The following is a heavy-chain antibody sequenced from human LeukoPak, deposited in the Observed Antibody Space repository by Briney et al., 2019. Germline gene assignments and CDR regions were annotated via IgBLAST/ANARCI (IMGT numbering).Heavy chain of an antibody. CDR2: INPNSGGT. Sequence: GASVKVSCEASGYTFTDYYIHWMRQAPGQGLEWMGWINPNSGGTNYAQKFQGRVTMTGDTSISTAYMELSGLRSDDTAVYYCARDIWNLRMIYYWGQGTLVTVSS. J-gene: IGHJ4*02. D-gene: IGHD1-1*01. CDR1: GYTFTDYY. V-gene: IGHV1-2*02. CDR3: ARDIWNLRMIYY.